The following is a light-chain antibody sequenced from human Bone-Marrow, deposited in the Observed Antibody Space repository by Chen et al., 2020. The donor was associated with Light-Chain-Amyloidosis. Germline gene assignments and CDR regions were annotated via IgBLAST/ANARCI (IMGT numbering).Light chain of an antibody. J-gene: IGLJ1*01. Sequence: QSALTQPRSGSGSPGQSVTISCTGTIDDVGGYDYVSWYQQHPGKAPKLMISNVSERPSGVPDRFSGSKAGNTASLTSSGLQAEDEADYYCCSYAGSYSYVFGIGTKVTVL. CDR3: CSYAGSYSYV. CDR2: NVS. V-gene: IGLV2-11*01. CDR1: IDDVGGYDY.